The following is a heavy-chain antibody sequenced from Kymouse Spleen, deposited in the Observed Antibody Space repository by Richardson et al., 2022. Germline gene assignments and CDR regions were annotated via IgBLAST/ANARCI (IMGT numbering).Heavy chain of an antibody. D-gene: IGHD2-15*01. CDR1: GGSISSGGYY. CDR2: IYYSGST. J-gene: IGHJ4*02. V-gene: IGHV4-31*03. CDR3: ARGYCSGGSCYSL*L. Sequence: QVQLQESGPGLVKPSQTLSLTCTVSGGSISSGGYYWSWIRQHPGKGLEWIGYIYYSGSTYYNPSLKSRVTISVDTSKNQFSLKLSSVTAADTAVYYCARGYCSGGSCYSL*LLGPGNPGHRLL.